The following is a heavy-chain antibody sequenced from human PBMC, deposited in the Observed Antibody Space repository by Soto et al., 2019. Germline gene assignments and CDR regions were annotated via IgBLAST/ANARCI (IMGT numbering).Heavy chain of an antibody. J-gene: IGHJ4*02. Sequence: GESLKISCKGSGYSFTSYWIGWVRQMPGKGLEWMGIIYPGDSDTRYSPSFQGQVTISADKSISTAYLQWSSLKASDTAMYYCARSYYDFWSGDPYYFDYWGQGTLVTVSS. V-gene: IGHV5-51*01. D-gene: IGHD3-3*01. CDR1: GYSFTSYW. CDR3: ARSYYDFWSGDPYYFDY. CDR2: IYPGDSDT.